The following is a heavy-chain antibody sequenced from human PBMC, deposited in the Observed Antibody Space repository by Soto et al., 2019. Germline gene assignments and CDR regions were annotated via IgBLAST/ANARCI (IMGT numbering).Heavy chain of an antibody. J-gene: IGHJ3*02. Sequence: QVQLQESGPGLVKPSDTLSLTCAVSGYSITNVNWWAWIRQPPGKGLEWIGYIFHSGTTHYNPSLKSRVTMSVDTSKKQFSLKVDSLTAEDTAVYYCARSPYADALDIWGQGTMVTVSS. CDR1: GYSITNVNW. D-gene: IGHD2-2*01. CDR3: ARSPYADALDI. V-gene: IGHV4-28*01. CDR2: IFHSGTT.